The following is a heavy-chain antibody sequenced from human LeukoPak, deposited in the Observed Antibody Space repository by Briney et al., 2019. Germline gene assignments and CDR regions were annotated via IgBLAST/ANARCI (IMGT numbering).Heavy chain of an antibody. CDR2: IYYSGST. J-gene: IGHJ3*02. Sequence: SETLSLTCTVSGGSISSSNYYWVWIRQPPGKGLEWVGSIYYSGSTYYNPSLKSRVTISLDTSKNQFSLKLSSVTAADTAIYYCARDSPNWGGRAFDIWGQGTMVIVSS. CDR1: GGSISSSNYY. CDR3: ARDSPNWGGRAFDI. D-gene: IGHD7-27*01. V-gene: IGHV4-39*07.